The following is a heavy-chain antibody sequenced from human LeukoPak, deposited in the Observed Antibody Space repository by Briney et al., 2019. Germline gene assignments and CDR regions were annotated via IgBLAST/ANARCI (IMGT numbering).Heavy chain of an antibody. J-gene: IGHJ6*02. CDR1: GFTFSDYY. D-gene: IGHD5-18*01. CDR2: ISSSGSTI. Sequence: GGSLRLSCAASGFTFSDYYMSWIRQAPGKGPEWVSYISSSGSTIYYADSVKGRFTISRDNAKNSLYLQMNSLRAEDTAVYYCATDSYGSDYYYGMDVWGQGTTVTVSS. V-gene: IGHV3-11*01. CDR3: ATDSYGSDYYYGMDV.